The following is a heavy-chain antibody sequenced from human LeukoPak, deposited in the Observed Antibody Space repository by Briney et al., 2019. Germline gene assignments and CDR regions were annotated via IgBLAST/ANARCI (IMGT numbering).Heavy chain of an antibody. D-gene: IGHD3-16*01. J-gene: IGHJ4*02. V-gene: IGHV4-39*07. CDR2: ISYTGNT. Sequence: SETLSLTCTVSGDSFRSSLYYWGWIRQPPGKGLEWIGQISYTGNTYYNPSLKSRVTISLDTSKNQFSLNLSSVTAADTAIYYCAKNPHHDDDADEGFDYWGQGTLVTVSS. CDR3: AKNPHHDDDADEGFDY. CDR1: GDSFRSSLYY.